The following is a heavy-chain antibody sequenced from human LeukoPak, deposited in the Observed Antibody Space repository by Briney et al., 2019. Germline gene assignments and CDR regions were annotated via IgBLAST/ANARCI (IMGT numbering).Heavy chain of an antibody. CDR1: GFTFSSYA. CDR2: ISYDGSNK. Sequence: PGGSLRLSCAASGFTFSSYAMHWVRQAPGKGLEWVAVISYDGSNKYYADSVKGRFTISRDNSKNTLYLQMNSLRAEDTAVYYCAREPTAAAAGTFDYWGQGTLVTVSS. CDR3: AREPTAAAAGTFDY. D-gene: IGHD6-13*01. V-gene: IGHV3-30-3*01. J-gene: IGHJ4*02.